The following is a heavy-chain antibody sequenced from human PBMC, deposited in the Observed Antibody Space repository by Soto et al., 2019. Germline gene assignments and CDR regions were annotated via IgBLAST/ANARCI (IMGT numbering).Heavy chain of an antibody. V-gene: IGHV3-21*01. D-gene: IGHD3-22*01. Sequence: EVQLVESGGGLVKPGGSLRLSCAASGFTFSSYSMNWVRQAPGKGLEWVSSISSSSSYIYYADSVKGRFTISRDNAKNSLYLQKNSLRAEDTAVYYYERDIYHYESSGYCSLCYYFDYWGQGTLVTVSS. J-gene: IGHJ4*02. CDR1: GFTFSSYS. CDR2: ISSSSSYI. CDR3: ERDIYHYESSGYCSLCYYFDY.